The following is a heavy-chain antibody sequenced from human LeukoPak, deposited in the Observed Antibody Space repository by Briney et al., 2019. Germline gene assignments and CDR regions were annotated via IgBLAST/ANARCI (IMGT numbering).Heavy chain of an antibody. CDR1: GFTFSSYG. D-gene: IGHD4-23*01. V-gene: IGHV3-30*02. CDR2: IRYDGSNK. J-gene: IGHJ4*02. CDR3: AKLPTVVTRFDY. Sequence: PGGSLRLSCAASGFTFSSYGMHWVRQAPGKGLEWVAFIRYDGSNKYYADSVKGRFTISRDNSKNTLYLQMNSLRAEDTAVYYCAKLPTVVTRFDYWGQGTLVTVSS.